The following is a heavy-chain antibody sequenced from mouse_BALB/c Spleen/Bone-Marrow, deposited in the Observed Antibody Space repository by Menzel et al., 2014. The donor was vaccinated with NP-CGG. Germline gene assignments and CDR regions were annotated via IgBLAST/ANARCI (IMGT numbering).Heavy chain of an antibody. V-gene: IGHV1-22*01. CDR3: ARGRWYY. CDR2: VNPNIGGT. J-gene: IGHJ2*01. Sequence: EVQLQQSGPELVKPGASVKISCKTSGYTFSDYTLHWVKQSHGKSLEWIGGVNPNIGGTSYNQKFKGKASLTVNKSSTTAYMELRSLASDDSAVYYCARGRWYYWGQGTTPTVSS. D-gene: IGHD2-3*01. CDR1: GYTFSDYT.